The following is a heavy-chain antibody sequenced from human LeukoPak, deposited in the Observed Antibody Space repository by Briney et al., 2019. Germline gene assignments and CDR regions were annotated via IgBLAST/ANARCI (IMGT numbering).Heavy chain of an antibody. Sequence: QPGGSLRLSCAASGFTFSSYEMNWVHQAPGKGLEWVSYISSSGSTRTYADSVKGRFTISRDNAKNSLYLEMNSLRAEDTAVYYCAREIVSAVAGNFDYWGQGTLVTVSS. CDR1: GFTFSSYE. D-gene: IGHD6-19*01. CDR3: AREIVSAVAGNFDY. CDR2: ISSSGSTR. J-gene: IGHJ4*02. V-gene: IGHV3-48*03.